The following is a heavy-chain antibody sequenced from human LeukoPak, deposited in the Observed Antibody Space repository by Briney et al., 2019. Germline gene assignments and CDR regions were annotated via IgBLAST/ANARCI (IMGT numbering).Heavy chain of an antibody. Sequence: GGSLRLSCAASGFSFSSYAMSLVHKAPGKGLKRVSAISGSGGSTYYADSVKGRFTISRDDSKNTLYLQMNSLRAEDTAVYYCAKDIGVVPAAGDYFDYWGQGTLVTVSS. J-gene: IGHJ4*02. CDR1: GFSFSSYA. D-gene: IGHD2-2*01. CDR3: AKDIGVVPAAGDYFDY. V-gene: IGHV3-23*01. CDR2: ISGSGGST.